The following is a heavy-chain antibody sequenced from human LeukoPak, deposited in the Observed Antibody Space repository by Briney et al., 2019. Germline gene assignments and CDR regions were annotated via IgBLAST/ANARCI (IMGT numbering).Heavy chain of an antibody. CDR1: GGSISSSSYY. Sequence: SETLSLTCTVSGGSISSSSYYWGWIRQPPGKGLEWIGSIYYSGSTYYNPSLKSRVTISVDTSKNQFSLKLSSVTAADTAVYYCARCRGVIRRGWFDYWGQRTLVTVSS. D-gene: IGHD3-10*01. CDR2: IYYSGST. V-gene: IGHV4-39*01. CDR3: ARCRGVIRRGWFDY. J-gene: IGHJ4*02.